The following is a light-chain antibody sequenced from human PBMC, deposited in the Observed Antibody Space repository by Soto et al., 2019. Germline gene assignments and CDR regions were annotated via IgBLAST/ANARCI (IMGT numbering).Light chain of an antibody. Sequence: IVMTQSPLSLPVNLGESASISWRSSQSLLHTNGHNYLDWYLQKPGQSPQLLIYLGSNRASGVPDRFSGSGSGKDFTLKISRVEAEDVGVYYCMQALQTPPYTFGQGTKVDIK. J-gene: IGKJ2*01. CDR3: MQALQTPPYT. CDR2: LGS. CDR1: QSLLHTNGHNY. V-gene: IGKV2-28*01.